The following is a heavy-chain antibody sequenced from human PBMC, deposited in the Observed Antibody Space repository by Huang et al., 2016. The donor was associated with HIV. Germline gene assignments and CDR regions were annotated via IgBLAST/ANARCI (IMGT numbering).Heavy chain of an antibody. Sequence: QVQLVESGGGVVQPGRSLRISCAASGFTFSSYGMHWVRQEPDKGLEWVAVISYDAKTKYYADSVKGRFSISRDNSKTTVYLQLNSLRVEDTAVYYCAKGGSAAAVLDFWGQGTLVTVSS. CDR2: ISYDAKTK. J-gene: IGHJ4*02. CDR1: GFTFSSYG. V-gene: IGHV3-30*18. D-gene: IGHD6-13*01. CDR3: AKGGSAAAVLDF.